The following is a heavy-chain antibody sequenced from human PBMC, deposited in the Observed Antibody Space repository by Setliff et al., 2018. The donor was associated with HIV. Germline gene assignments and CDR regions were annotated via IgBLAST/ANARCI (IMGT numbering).Heavy chain of an antibody. CDR3: ASHSHYYYYGMDV. J-gene: IGHJ6*02. Sequence: ASVKVSCKASGYTFTSYGISWVRQAPGQGLEWMGWISAYNGNTNYAQKLQGRVTMTTDTSTSTAYMELRSLRSNDTAVYYCASHSHYYYYGMDVWGQGTTVTVSS. D-gene: IGHD6-13*01. CDR1: GYTFTSYG. CDR2: ISAYNGNT. V-gene: IGHV1-18*01.